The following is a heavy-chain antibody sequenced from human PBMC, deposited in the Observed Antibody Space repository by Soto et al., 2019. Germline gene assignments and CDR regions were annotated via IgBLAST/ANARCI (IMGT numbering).Heavy chain of an antibody. D-gene: IGHD2-15*01. CDR3: AKEQDRYCSGGSCYRAYFDY. CDR1: GFTFSSYA. J-gene: IGHJ4*02. V-gene: IGHV3-23*01. CDR2: ISGSGGST. Sequence: TGGSLRLSCAASGFTFSSYAMSWVRQAPGKGLEWVSAISGSGGSTYYADSVKGRFTISRDNSKNTLYLQMNSLRAEDTAVYYCAKEQDRYCSGGSCYRAYFDYWGQGTLVTVSS.